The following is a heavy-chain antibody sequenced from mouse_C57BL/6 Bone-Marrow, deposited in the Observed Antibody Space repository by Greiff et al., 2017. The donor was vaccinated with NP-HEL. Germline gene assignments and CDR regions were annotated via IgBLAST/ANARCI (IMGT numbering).Heavy chain of an antibody. CDR3: ARHEVLRRGFAY. V-gene: IGHV5-6*01. J-gene: IGHJ3*01. Sequence: DVQLVESGGDLVKPGGSLKLSCAASGFTFSSYGMSWVRQTPDKRLVWVATISSGGSYTYYPDSVKGRFTISRDNAKNTLDLQMSSLKSEDTAMYYCARHEVLRRGFAYWGQGTLVTVSA. CDR2: ISSGGSYT. D-gene: IGHD1-1*01. CDR1: GFTFSSYG.